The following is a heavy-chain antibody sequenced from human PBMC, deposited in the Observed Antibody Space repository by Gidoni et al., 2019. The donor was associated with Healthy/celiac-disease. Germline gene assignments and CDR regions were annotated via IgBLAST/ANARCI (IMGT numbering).Heavy chain of an antibody. D-gene: IGHD5-12*01. J-gene: IGHJ4*02. CDR3: AREKMATILYNYFDY. Sequence: QVQLVESGGGVVQPGRSLRLSCAASGFTFSSYGMHWVRQAPGKGLEWVAVIWYDGSNKYYADSVKGRFTISRDNSKNTLYLQMNSLRAEDTAVYYCAREKMATILYNYFDYWGQGTLVTVSS. CDR1: GFTFSSYG. CDR2: IWYDGSNK. V-gene: IGHV3-33*01.